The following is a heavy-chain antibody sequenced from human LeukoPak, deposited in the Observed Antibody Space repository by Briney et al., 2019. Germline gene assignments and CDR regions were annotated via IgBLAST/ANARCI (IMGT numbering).Heavy chain of an antibody. J-gene: IGHJ4*02. D-gene: IGHD4-23*01. CDR2: MNPNSGNT. CDR1: GYTFTSYD. CDR3: ATTEYDYGGNSVRLLDY. V-gene: IGHV1-8*01. Sequence: GASVKVSCKASGYTFTSYDINWVRQATGQGLEWMGWMNPNSGNTGYAQKFQGRVTMTRNTSISTAYMELSSLRSEDTAVYYCATTEYDYGGNSVRLLDYWGQGTLVTVSS.